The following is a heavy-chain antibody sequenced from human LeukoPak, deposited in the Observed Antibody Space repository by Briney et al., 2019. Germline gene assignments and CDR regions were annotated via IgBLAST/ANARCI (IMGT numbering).Heavy chain of an antibody. D-gene: IGHD2-15*01. CDR3: ARDRGQCGSGGSCYTYYFDY. CDR1: GGSISSGGYY. CDR2: IYYSGST. Sequence: PSETLSLTCTVSGGSISSGGYYWRWIRQHPGKGLEWIGYIYYSGSTYYNPSLKSRVTISVDTSKNQFSLKLSSVTAADTAVYYCARDRGQCGSGGSCYTYYFDYWGQGTLVTVSS. V-gene: IGHV4-31*03. J-gene: IGHJ4*02.